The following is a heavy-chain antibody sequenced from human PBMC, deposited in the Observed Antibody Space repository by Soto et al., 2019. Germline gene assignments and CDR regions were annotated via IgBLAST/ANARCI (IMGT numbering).Heavy chain of an antibody. J-gene: IGHJ5*02. CDR2: IYYSGST. Sequence: SETLSLTCTVSGGSISISSYYWGWILHPPGKGLEWIGSIYYSGSTYYNPSLKSRVTISVDTSKNQFSLKLSSVTAADTAVYYCARPFVSLAVVPFDPWGQGTLVTVSS. CDR3: ARPFVSLAVVPFDP. CDR1: GGSISISSYY. D-gene: IGHD6-19*01. V-gene: IGHV4-39*01.